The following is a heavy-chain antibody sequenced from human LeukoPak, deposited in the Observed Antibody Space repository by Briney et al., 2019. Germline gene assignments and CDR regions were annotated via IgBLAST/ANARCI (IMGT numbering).Heavy chain of an antibody. CDR2: INQDESKK. CDR1: GFTFSNDW. D-gene: IGHD2-2*01. V-gene: IGHV3-7*01. Sequence: GGSLRLSCAASGFTFSNDWMCWVRQAPGKGLEWVANINQDESKKYYADSVKGRFTISRDDAKNSLYLQMSSLTAEDTAIYYCARDHAYRADYWGQGTLVTVSS. J-gene: IGHJ4*02. CDR3: ARDHAYRADY.